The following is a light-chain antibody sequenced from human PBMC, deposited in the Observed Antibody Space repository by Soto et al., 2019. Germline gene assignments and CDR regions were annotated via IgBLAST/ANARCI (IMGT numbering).Light chain of an antibody. Sequence: QSALTQPASVSGSPGQSITISCTGTSSDVGGYNYVSWYQQHPGKAPKLMIYDVSNRPSGVSNRVSGSKSGNTASLTISGLQAEEEADYYCSSYTISPLYVFGTGTKLTVL. J-gene: IGLJ1*01. CDR2: DVS. V-gene: IGLV2-14*01. CDR3: SSYTISPLYV. CDR1: SSDVGGYNY.